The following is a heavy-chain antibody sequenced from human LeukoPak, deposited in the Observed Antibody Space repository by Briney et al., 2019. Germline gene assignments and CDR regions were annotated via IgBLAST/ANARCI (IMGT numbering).Heavy chain of an antibody. CDR2: IYYSGST. Sequence: SETLSLTCTVSGGSISSYYWSWIRQPPGKGLEWIGYIYYSGSTNYNPSLKSRVTISVDTSMNQFSLKLSSVTAADTAVYYCARESLLNWFDPWGQGTLVTVSS. V-gene: IGHV4-59*01. CDR1: GGSISSYY. CDR3: ARESLLNWFDP. J-gene: IGHJ5*02.